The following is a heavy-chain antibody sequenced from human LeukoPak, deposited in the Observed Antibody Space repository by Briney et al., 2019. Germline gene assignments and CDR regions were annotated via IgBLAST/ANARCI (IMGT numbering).Heavy chain of an antibody. CDR2: INNVGNGA. Sequence: PGGSLRLSCAASGFTFSSYWMFWVRQAPGQGLEWVSRINNVGNGASHADSVRGRFTISRDNAKNSMYLQMNSLRVEDTAVYYCARDPYGGGGYGAFDIWGQGTMVTVSS. V-gene: IGHV3-74*01. J-gene: IGHJ3*02. CDR3: ARDPYGGGGYGAFDI. D-gene: IGHD3-22*01. CDR1: GFTFSSYW.